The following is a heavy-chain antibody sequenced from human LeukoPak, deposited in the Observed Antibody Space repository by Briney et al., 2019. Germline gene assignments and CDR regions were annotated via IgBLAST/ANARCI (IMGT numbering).Heavy chain of an antibody. CDR3: ARGFGRLGSGDVFDI. CDR1: GGSISSYF. CDR2: VYSSGST. V-gene: IGHV4-4*07. J-gene: IGHJ3*02. Sequence: WETLSLTCSVSGGSISSYFWSWIRQPAGKGLEWIGLVYSSGSTKYNPSLKNRVTMSVDTSEKQFSLKLTSVTAADTAVYYCARGFGRLGSGDVFDIWGQGTMVTVSS. D-gene: IGHD6-25*01.